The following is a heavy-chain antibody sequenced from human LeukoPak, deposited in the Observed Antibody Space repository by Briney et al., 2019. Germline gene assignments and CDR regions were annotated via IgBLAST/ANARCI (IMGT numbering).Heavy chain of an antibody. V-gene: IGHV1-69*05. CDR1: GGTFSSYA. Sequence: SVKVSCKASGGTFSSYAISWVRQAPGQGLEWMGRIIPIFGTANYAQKFQGRVTITTDESTSTAYMELSSLRSEDTAVYYCARDISAFGYSYESWGQGTLVTVSS. CDR3: ARDISAFGYSYES. CDR2: IIPIFGTA. J-gene: IGHJ4*02. D-gene: IGHD5-18*01.